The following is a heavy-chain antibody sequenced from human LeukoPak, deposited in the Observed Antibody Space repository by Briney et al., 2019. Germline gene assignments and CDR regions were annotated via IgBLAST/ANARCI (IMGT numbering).Heavy chain of an antibody. CDR2: ISAYNGNT. CDR3: ARVSEGVLWF. V-gene: IGHV1-18*01. Sequence: ASVTVSFKSSGYTFTSYGISWVRQAPGQGLEWMGWISAYNGNTNYAQKLQGRVTMTTDTSTSTAYMELRSLRSDDTAVYYCARVSEGVLWFGDQGTLVTVSS. CDR1: GYTFTSYG. D-gene: IGHD3-10*01. J-gene: IGHJ4*02.